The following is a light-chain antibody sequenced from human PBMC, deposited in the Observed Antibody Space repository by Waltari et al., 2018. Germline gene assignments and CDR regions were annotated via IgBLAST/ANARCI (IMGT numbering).Light chain of an antibody. CDR2: RNN. CDR3: AAWDDSLSGWV. J-gene: IGLJ3*02. CDR1: SSTIGSNY. V-gene: IGLV1-47*01. Sequence: QSVLTQPPSASGPPGQRVTISCSGSSSTIGSNYVYWYQQVPGTAPKHLIHRNNQRPSGVPDRFSGSKSGTSASLAISGLRSEDEADYYCAAWDDSLSGWVLGGGTKLTVL.